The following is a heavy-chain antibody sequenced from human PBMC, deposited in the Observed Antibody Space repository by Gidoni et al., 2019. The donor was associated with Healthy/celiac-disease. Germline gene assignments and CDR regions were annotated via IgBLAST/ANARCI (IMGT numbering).Heavy chain of an antibody. CDR3: AREGIVATIPMDY. J-gene: IGHJ4*02. V-gene: IGHV3-33*01. D-gene: IGHD5-12*01. Sequence: QVQLVESGGGVVQPGRSLRLSCAASGFTFSSYGRHWVRQAPGKGLEWVAVIWYDGSNKYYADAVKGRFTISRDNSKNTLYLQMNSLRAEDTAVYYCAREGIVATIPMDYWGQGTLVTVSS. CDR1: GFTFSSYG. CDR2: IWYDGSNK.